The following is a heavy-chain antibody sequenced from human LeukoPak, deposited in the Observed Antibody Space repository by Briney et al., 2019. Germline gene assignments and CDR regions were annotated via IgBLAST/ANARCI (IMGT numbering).Heavy chain of an antibody. CDR2: IKQGISEK. J-gene: IGHJ1*01. CDR3: ASLPSGRHLSIRH. D-gene: IGHD1-26*01. V-gene: IGHV3-7*01. CDR1: GFTFSSYW. Sequence: GGSLRLSCAASGFTFSSYWMTWVRQAPGKGLEWVANIKQGISEKYYIDSVKGRFTISRDNAKNSLYLQMNSLRAEDTAVYYCASLPSGRHLSIRHWGQGTLVTVSS.